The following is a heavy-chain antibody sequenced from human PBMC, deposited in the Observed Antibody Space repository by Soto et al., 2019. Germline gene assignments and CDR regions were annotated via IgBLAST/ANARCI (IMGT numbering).Heavy chain of an antibody. Sequence: SETLSLTCTVSGGSISSSSYYWGWIRQPPGKGLEWIGSIYYSGSTYYNPSLKSRVTISVDTSKNQFSLKLSSVTAPDTAVYYCARRINYYDSSGYYSVSHFDYWGQGTLVTVSS. CDR1: GGSISSSSYY. D-gene: IGHD3-22*01. J-gene: IGHJ4*02. V-gene: IGHV4-39*01. CDR3: ARRINYYDSSGYYSVSHFDY. CDR2: IYYSGST.